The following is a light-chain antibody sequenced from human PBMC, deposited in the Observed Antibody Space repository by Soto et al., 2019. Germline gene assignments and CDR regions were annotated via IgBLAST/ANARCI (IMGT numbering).Light chain of an antibody. V-gene: IGKV3-20*01. J-gene: IGKJ3*01. CDR1: QSVASNN. CDR3: QEYLGTPGT. Sequence: EIVLTQSPGTLSLSPGERATLSCRASQSVASNNLAWYQQKPGQSPRLLIYGASSRARGIPDRFTGSGSGTDFILTISSLQAEDVAVYYCQEYLGTPGTFGPGTKVEVK. CDR2: GAS.